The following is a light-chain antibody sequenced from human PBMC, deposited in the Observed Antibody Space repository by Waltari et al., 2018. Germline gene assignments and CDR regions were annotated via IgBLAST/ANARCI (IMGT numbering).Light chain of an antibody. J-gene: IGKJ1*01. Sequence: DIQMTQSPATLSASVGDRVTITCRASESISRWLGWYQQKPGEAPKVLISKASNLESGVPSRFSGSGSGTEFTLSISSLEPDDYATYYCQQYKTHSRTFGQGTKV. V-gene: IGKV1-5*03. CDR1: ESISRW. CDR3: QQYKTHSRT. CDR2: KAS.